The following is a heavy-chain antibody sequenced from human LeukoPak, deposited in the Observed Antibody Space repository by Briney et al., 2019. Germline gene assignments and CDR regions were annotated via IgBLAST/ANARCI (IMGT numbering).Heavy chain of an antibody. CDR3: ARGVNWIDP. CDR2: ISYSGIT. D-gene: IGHD6-13*01. V-gene: IGHV4-59*01. CDR1: GVSISSYY. Sequence: SETLSLTCTVSGVSISSYYLSWIRQPPGKGLEWMGYISYSGITNYNPAFKSRVTILTGASNNHTSFKQISMTGADTAVEYCARGVNWIDPWAQGPLVTVSS. J-gene: IGHJ5*02.